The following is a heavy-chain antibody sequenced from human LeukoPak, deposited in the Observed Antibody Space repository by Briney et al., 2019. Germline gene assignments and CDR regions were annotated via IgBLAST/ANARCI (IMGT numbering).Heavy chain of an antibody. Sequence: ASVKVSCKPSGYTFTDYYIHWVRQAPGQGLEWMGRINPDSGGTHYAEKFPGRVTMTRDTSISTAYMELSRLTSGDTAEYYCAREGFEYYYYLDVWGKGTTVTVSS. CDR2: INPDSGGT. CDR1: GYTFTDYY. V-gene: IGHV1-2*06. J-gene: IGHJ6*03. D-gene: IGHD3-9*01. CDR3: AREGFEYYYYLDV.